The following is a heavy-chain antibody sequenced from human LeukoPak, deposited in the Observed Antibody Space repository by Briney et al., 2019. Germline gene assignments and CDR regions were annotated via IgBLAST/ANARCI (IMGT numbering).Heavy chain of an antibody. J-gene: IGHJ4*02. D-gene: IGHD2-15*01. Sequence: SETLSLTCSVSGGSTYRYYWSWIRQPPGKGLEWIGYIFSSGSTDYNPSLKSRVTISVDTSKNQFSLRLSSVTAADAAVYYCARSQRGYCSGGTCYYFDSWGQGTLVTVSS. V-gene: IGHV4-59*08. CDR2: IFSSGST. CDR1: GGSTYRYY. CDR3: ARSQRGYCSGGTCYYFDS.